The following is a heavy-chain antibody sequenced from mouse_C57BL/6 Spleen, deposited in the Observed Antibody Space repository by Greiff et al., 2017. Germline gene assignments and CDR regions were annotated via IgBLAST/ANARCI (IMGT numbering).Heavy chain of an antibody. Sequence: VQLKQSGPELVKPGASVKISCKASGYTFTDYYMNWVKQSHGKSLEWIGDINPNNGGTSYNQKFKGKATLTVDKSSSTAYMELRSLTSEDSAVYYCARRNWFAYWGQGTLVTVSA. J-gene: IGHJ3*01. CDR3: ARRNWFAY. V-gene: IGHV1-26*01. CDR2: INPNNGGT. CDR1: GYTFTDYY.